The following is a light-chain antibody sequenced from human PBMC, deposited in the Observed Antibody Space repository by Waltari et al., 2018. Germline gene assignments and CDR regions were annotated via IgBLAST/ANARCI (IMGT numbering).Light chain of an antibody. Sequence: EIQLTQSPATLSLSPGERATPSCRASQRVSRYSAWYQQKPGQAPRLLIYDASNRATGIPARFSGSGSGTDFTLTISSLEPEDFAVYYCQRRGHWPPGATFGPGTRVDIK. J-gene: IGKJ3*01. CDR1: QRVSRY. CDR2: DAS. V-gene: IGKV3-11*01. CDR3: QRRGHWPPGAT.